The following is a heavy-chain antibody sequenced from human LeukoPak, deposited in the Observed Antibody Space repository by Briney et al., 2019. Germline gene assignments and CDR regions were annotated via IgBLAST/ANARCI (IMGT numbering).Heavy chain of an antibody. CDR1: GGSISSGSYY. J-gene: IGHJ4*02. Sequence: SETLSLTCTVSGGSISSGSYYWSWIRQPAGKGLEWIGRIYTSGSTNYNPSLKSRVTISVDTSKNQFSLKLSSVTAADTAVYYCARAGGSGLIDYWGQGTLVTVSS. D-gene: IGHD6-19*01. CDR2: IYTSGST. V-gene: IGHV4-61*02. CDR3: ARAGGSGLIDY.